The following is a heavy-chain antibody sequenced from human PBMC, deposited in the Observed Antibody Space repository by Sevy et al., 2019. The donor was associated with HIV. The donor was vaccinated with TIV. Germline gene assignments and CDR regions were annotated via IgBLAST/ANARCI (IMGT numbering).Heavy chain of an antibody. Sequence: GGSLRLSCTASGFTFSNYDMHWVRQAPGKGLDWVAVISHDGNFKSFADSVKDRFDTSRDNFKNTLHLQRNSLRVEDTAVYFCARLFSCGGDCYYLDYWGQGALVTVSS. CDR1: GFTFSNYD. J-gene: IGHJ4*02. D-gene: IGHD2-21*02. CDR2: ISHDGNFK. V-gene: IGHV3-30*09. CDR3: ARLFSCGGDCYYLDY.